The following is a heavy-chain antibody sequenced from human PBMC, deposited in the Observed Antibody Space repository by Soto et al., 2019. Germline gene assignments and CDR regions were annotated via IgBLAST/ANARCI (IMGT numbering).Heavy chain of an antibody. Sequence: GSLRLSCAASGFTFSSYAIHWVRQAPGKGLEWVAVISYDGSNKYYADSVKGRFTISRDNSKNTLYLQMNSLRAEDTAVYYCARAHEYSSSSRGHYFDYWGQGT. CDR3: ARAHEYSSSSRGHYFDY. V-gene: IGHV3-30-3*01. CDR1: GFTFSSYA. CDR2: ISYDGSNK. J-gene: IGHJ4*02. D-gene: IGHD6-6*01.